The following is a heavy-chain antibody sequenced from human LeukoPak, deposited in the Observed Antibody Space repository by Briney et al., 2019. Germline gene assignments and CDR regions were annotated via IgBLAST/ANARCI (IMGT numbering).Heavy chain of an antibody. CDR1: GGSISSSSYY. D-gene: IGHD7-27*01. J-gene: IGHJ4*02. CDR2: IYYSGST. CDR3: ASKERINGDFDY. V-gene: IGHV4-39*01. Sequence: PSETLSLTRTVSGGSISSSSYYWGWIRQPPGKGLEWIGSIYYSGSTYYNPSLKSRVTISVDTSKNQFSLKLSSVTAADTAVYYCASKERINGDFDYWGQGTLVTVSS.